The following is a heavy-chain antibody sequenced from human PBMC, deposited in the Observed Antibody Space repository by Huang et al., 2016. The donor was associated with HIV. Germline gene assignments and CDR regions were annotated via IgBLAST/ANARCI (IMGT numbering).Heavy chain of an antibody. CDR1: GYTFSNYA. CDR2: INANTGDP. Sequence: QVQLVQSGSEVKKPGASVKVSCKASGYTFSNYALNWVRQAPGQGLDWMGWINANTGDPTYALAFTGRFVFSLDTSVSTAYLQINGLKAEDTAVYYCVRPAAPTRYYYYEYMDVWGQGTTVTVS. CDR3: VRPAAPTRYYYYEYMDV. V-gene: IGHV7-4-1*02. D-gene: IGHD6-13*01. J-gene: IGHJ6*03.